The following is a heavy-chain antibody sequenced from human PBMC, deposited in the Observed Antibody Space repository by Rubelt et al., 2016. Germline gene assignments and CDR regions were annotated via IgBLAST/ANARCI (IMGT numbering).Heavy chain of an antibody. Sequence: VQLVESGGRLVQPGGSLRLSCAASGFTFSSYAMHWVRQAPGKGLEWVAVISYDGSNKYYADSVKGRFTISRDNSKNTLYLQMNSLRAEDTAVYYCARSSIAARHFDYWDQGTLVTVSS. D-gene: IGHD6-6*01. CDR1: GFTFSSYA. CDR2: ISYDGSNK. V-gene: IGHV3-30*04. CDR3: ARSSIAARHFDY. J-gene: IGHJ4*02.